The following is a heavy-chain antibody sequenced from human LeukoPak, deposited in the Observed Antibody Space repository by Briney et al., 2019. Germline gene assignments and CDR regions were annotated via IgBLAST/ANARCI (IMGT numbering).Heavy chain of an antibody. CDR1: GFTFSSYS. V-gene: IGHV3-21*01. Sequence: GGSLRLSCAASGFTFSSYSMDWVRQAPGKGLEWVSSIRSSSSYIYYADSVKGRFTISRDNAKNSLYLQMNSLRAEDTAVYYCAREGCTNGVCYRVLYYFDYWGQGTLVTVSS. CDR2: IRSSSSYI. J-gene: IGHJ4*02. CDR3: AREGCTNGVCYRVLYYFDY. D-gene: IGHD2-8*01.